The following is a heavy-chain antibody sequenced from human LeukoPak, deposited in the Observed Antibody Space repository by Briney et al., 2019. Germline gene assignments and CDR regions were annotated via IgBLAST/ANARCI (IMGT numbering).Heavy chain of an antibody. CDR3: ARDGQRNYYYGMDV. V-gene: IGHV3-48*04. Sequence: PGGSLRLSCAASGFTFSSYWMHWVRQAPGKGLEWLSYITDTGITKFYADSVKGRFTISRDNVKNPLFLQMNSLRADDTAVYYCARDGQRNYYYGMDVWGQGTTVTVSS. CDR1: GFTFSSYW. CDR2: ITDTGITK. J-gene: IGHJ6*02.